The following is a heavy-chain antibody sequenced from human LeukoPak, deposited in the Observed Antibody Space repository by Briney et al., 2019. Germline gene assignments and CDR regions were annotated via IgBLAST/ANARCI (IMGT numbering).Heavy chain of an antibody. D-gene: IGHD2-15*01. V-gene: IGHV3-7*04. CDR1: RFTFSSYW. Sequence: AGGSLRLSCAASRFTFSSYWMSWVRRAPGKGLEWVANIRQDGSETYFVDSVKGRFTISRDNANNSLYMQMNSLRAEDTAVYYCARGRYCSGGICYFDYWGQGTLVTVSS. CDR3: ARGRYCSGGICYFDY. J-gene: IGHJ4*02. CDR2: IRQDGSET.